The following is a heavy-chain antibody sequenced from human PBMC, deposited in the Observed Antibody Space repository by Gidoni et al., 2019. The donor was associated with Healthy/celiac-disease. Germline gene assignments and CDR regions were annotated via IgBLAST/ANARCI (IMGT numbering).Heavy chain of an antibody. V-gene: IGHV1-69*01. CDR3: ASLAIGWFDP. J-gene: IGHJ5*02. CDR1: GGTFSRYP. Sequence: QVQLVQSGAEGQKSGSSGKVSCKVSGGTFSRYPIRWVRQAPGQGLEWMGGIIPIFGTANYAQKFQGRVTISADESTSTAYMELSSLRSEDTAVYYCASLAIGWFDPCGQGTLVTVSS. D-gene: IGHD2-2*02. CDR2: IIPIFGTA.